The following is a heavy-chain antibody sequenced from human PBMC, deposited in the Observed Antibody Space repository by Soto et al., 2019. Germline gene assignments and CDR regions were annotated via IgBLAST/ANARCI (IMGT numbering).Heavy chain of an antibody. Sequence: PGGSLRLSCAASGFTFSSYAMSWVRQAPGKGLEWVSAISGSGGSTYYADSVKGRFTISRDNSKNTLYLQMNSLRAEDTAVYYCAISPLRYFDWLPSSAPQGGYYAMDVWGQGTTVTVS. J-gene: IGHJ6*02. D-gene: IGHD3-9*01. V-gene: IGHV3-23*01. CDR2: ISGSGGST. CDR3: AISPLRYFDWLPSSAPQGGYYAMDV. CDR1: GFTFSSYA.